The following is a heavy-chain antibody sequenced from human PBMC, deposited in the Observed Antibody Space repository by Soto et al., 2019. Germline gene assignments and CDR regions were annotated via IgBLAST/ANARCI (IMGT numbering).Heavy chain of an antibody. CDR3: AGYFDWSYGMDV. D-gene: IGHD3-9*01. V-gene: IGHV4-39*01. CDR2: TFYSGRT. J-gene: IGHJ6*02. Sequence: PSETLSLTCTVSGGSISSSSYYWGWIRQPPGKGLEWIGSTFYSGRTYYSPSLKSRVTISVDTSKNQFSLKLTSVTAADTAVYYCAGYFDWSYGMDVWGQGTTVTVSS. CDR1: GGSISSSSYY.